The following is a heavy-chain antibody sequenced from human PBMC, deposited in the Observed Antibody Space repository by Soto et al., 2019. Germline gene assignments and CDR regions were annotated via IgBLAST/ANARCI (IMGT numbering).Heavy chain of an antibody. J-gene: IGHJ6*02. CDR3: VRGHHGLEV. V-gene: IGHV3-7*04. CDR2: INEDGSET. CDR1: TFSFSSFW. Sequence: EVQLVESGGGLVQPGGSLRLSCTSSTFSFSSFWMSWVRQAPGQGLEWVAYINEDGSETHSVDSMKGRFTISRDNAKKSFFLQMNSLRAEETATYYCVRGHHGLEVWGQGTTVTVS.